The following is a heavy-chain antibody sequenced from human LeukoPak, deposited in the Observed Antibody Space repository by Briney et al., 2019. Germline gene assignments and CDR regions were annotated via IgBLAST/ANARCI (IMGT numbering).Heavy chain of an antibody. Sequence: GRSLRLSCAASGFTFDDYAMHWVRQAPGKGLEWVSGISWNSGSIGYADSVKGRFTISRDNAKNSLYLQMNSLRAEDTALYYCAKGSTHVITSFFDYWGQGTLVTVSS. CDR3: AKGSTHVITSFFDY. V-gene: IGHV3-9*01. CDR2: ISWNSGSI. D-gene: IGHD3-22*01. J-gene: IGHJ4*02. CDR1: GFTFDDYA.